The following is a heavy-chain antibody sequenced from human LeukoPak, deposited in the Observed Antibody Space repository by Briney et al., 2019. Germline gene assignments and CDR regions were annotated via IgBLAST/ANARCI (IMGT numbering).Heavy chain of an antibody. CDR1: GFTFSDYA. CDR3: ARAAWPGMDV. D-gene: IGHD5-12*01. CDR2: ISKDVSDK. Sequence: GRSLRLSRAASGFTFSDYAMHWVRQAPGKGMEWVAVISKDVSDKYYPSSVRGQVTIHRDHSNDTIYVQMDGLLADHTAVDYCARAAWPGMDVGGQGTTVTVSS. V-gene: IGHV3-30-3*01. J-gene: IGHJ6*02.